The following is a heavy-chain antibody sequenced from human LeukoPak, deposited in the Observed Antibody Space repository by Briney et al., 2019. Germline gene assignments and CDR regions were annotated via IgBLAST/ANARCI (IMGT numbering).Heavy chain of an antibody. CDR3: TKDLMTGFSNGWHFGS. D-gene: IGHD6-19*01. V-gene: IGHV3-23*01. CDR2: TSGDEDST. J-gene: IGHJ4*02. CDR1: GFTFKSFA. Sequence: GGSLRLSCAASGFTFKSFAMSWVRQAPGKGLEWVAVTSGDEDSTHYAESVRGRFIISRDNFKNSLYLQMNSLRAKDTAIYYCTKDLMTGFSNGWHFGSWGQGTLVTVSS.